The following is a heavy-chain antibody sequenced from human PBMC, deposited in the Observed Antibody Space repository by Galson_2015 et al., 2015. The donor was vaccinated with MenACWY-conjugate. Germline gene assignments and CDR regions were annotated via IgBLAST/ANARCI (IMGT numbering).Heavy chain of an antibody. Sequence: TLSLTCAVSGGSISSGGYSWSWIRQPPGKGLEWIGYIYHSGSTYYNPSLKSRVTISVDRSKNQFSLKLSSVTAADTAVYYCARSKDNWGSFDYWGQGTLVTVSS. CDR1: GGSISSGGYS. V-gene: IGHV4-30-2*01. CDR3: ARSKDNWGSFDY. D-gene: IGHD7-27*01. J-gene: IGHJ4*02. CDR2: IYHSGST.